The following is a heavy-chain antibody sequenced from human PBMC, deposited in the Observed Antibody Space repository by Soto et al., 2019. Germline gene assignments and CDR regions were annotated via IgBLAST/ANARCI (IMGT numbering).Heavy chain of an antibody. CDR3: VRDGSSSWQPIFDY. CDR2: IKQDGGEE. Sequence: EVQLEATGGGLVQPGGSLRLSCAASGFTFSNYWMSWVREDPGKGLEWVANIKQDGGEEYYVDSVSGRFTIARDSARNPLYLPMTSLRAADAAGDSCVRDGSSSWQPIFDYWGQGTLLTVSS. CDR1: GFTFSNYW. D-gene: IGHD6-13*01. V-gene: IGHV3-7*05. J-gene: IGHJ4*02.